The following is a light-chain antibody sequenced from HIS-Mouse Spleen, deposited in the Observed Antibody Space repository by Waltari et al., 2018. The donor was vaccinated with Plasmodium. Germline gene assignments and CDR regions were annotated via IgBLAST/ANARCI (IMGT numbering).Light chain of an antibody. CDR3: IIWHSSAWV. J-gene: IGLJ3*02. V-gene: IGLV5-45*03. CDR1: SGINVGTYR. Sequence: QAVLTQPSSLSASPGASASLTCTLRSGINVGTYRIYWYQQKPGSPPQYLLRYKSDSDKRQCAGVPSCFSGSKDASANEGILLISGLQSEDEADYYCIIWHSSAWVFGGGTKLTVL. CDR2: YKSDSDK.